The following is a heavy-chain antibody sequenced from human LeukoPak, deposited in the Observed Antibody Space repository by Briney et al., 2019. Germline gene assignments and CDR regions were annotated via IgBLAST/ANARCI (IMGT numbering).Heavy chain of an antibody. Sequence: ASVKVSCKVSGYTLTELSMHWVRQAPGKGLEWMGGFDPEDGETIYAQKFQGRVTMTEDTSTDTAYMELSSLRSEDTAVYYCATDSTMNSGVNWFDPWGQGTLVTVSS. CDR2: FDPEDGET. CDR1: GYTLTELS. D-gene: IGHD3-22*01. J-gene: IGHJ5*02. V-gene: IGHV1-24*01. CDR3: ATDSTMNSGVNWFDP.